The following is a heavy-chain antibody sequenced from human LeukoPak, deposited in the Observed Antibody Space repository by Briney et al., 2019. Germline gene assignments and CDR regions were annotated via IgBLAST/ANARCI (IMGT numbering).Heavy chain of an antibody. CDR1: GGSISSYY. Sequence: SETLSLTCTVSGGSISSYYWSWIRQPPGKGLEWIGYIYYSGSTYYNPSLKSRVTISVDTSKNQFSLKLSSVTAADTAVYYCARSDYGDYEYWYFDLWGRGTLVTVSS. CDR2: IYYSGST. J-gene: IGHJ2*01. V-gene: IGHV4-30-4*08. CDR3: ARSDYGDYEYWYFDL. D-gene: IGHD4-17*01.